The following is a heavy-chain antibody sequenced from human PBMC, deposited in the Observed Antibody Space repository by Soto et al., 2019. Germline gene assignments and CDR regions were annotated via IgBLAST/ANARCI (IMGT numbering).Heavy chain of an antibody. CDR3: AKDISGYYFGSGTSRGLLDY. J-gene: IGHJ4*02. CDR2: ISWNSGNI. V-gene: IGHV3-9*01. D-gene: IGHD3-10*01. Sequence: EVQLVESGGGLVQPGRSLRLSCAASGFTFDDYGMHWVRETPGKGLEWVSGISWNSGNIDYADSVKGRFTISRDNAKKSLDLQMNSLRPEDTALYYCAKDISGYYFGSGTSRGLLDYWGQGTLVTVSS. CDR1: GFTFDDYG.